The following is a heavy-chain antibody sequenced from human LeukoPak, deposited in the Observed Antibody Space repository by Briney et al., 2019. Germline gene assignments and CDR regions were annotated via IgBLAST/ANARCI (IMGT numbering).Heavy chain of an antibody. CDR2: INHSGST. J-gene: IGHJ4*02. V-gene: IGHV4-34*01. CDR1: GGSFSGYY. CDR3: ARDQGGWYGFDY. D-gene: IGHD6-19*01. Sequence: PSETLSLTCAVYGGSFSGYYWSWIRQPPGKGLEWIGEINHSGSTNYNPSLKSRVTISVDTSKNQFSLKLSSVTAADTAVYYCARDQGGWYGFDYWGQGTLVTVSS.